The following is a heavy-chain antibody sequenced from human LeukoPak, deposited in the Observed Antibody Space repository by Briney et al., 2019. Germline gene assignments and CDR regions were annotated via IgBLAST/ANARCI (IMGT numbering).Heavy chain of an antibody. J-gene: IGHJ4*02. CDR1: GFTFSSYS. CDR2: ISDSGADT. CDR3: AKTDCTSSSCYTIES. D-gene: IGHD2-2*02. V-gene: IGHV3-23*01. Sequence: GGSLRLSCAASGFTFSSYSMNWVRQAPERGLEWVSVISDSGADTSYADSGKGRFTISRDNFRNTLYLQMHSLRAEDTAVYYCAKTDCTSSSCYTIESWGQGTLVTVSS.